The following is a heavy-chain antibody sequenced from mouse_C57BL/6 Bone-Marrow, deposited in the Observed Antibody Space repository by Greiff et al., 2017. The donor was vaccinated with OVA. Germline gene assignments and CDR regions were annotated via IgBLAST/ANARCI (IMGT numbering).Heavy chain of an antibody. V-gene: IGHV1-18*01. J-gene: IGHJ2*01. Sequence: EVKLVESGPELVKPGASVKIPCKASGYTFTDYNMDWVKQSHGKSLEWIGDINPNNGGTIYNQKFKGKATLTVDKSSSTAYMELRSLTSEDTAVYYCARSDGSSYFDYWGQGTTLTVSS. CDR1: GYTFTDYN. CDR2: INPNNGGT. D-gene: IGHD1-1*01. CDR3: ARSDGSSYFDY.